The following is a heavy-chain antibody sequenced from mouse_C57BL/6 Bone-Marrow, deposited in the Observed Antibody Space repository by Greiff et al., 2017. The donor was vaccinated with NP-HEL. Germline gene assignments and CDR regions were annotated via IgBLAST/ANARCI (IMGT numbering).Heavy chain of an antibody. V-gene: IGHV1-82*01. CDR2: IYPGDGDT. Sequence: QVQLQQSGPELVKPGASVKISCKASGYAFSSSWMNWVKQRPGKGLGWIGRIYPGDGDTNYNGKFKGKATLTADKSSSTAYMQLSSLTSEDSAVYFCARGDYYAMDYWGQGTSVTVSS. J-gene: IGHJ4*01. CDR1: GYAFSSSW. CDR3: ARGDYYAMDY.